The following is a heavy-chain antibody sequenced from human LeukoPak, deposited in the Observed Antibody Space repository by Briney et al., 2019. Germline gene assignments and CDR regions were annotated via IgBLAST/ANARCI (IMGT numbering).Heavy chain of an antibody. Sequence: GGSLRLSCAASGFTFSSYWMHWVRQAPGKGLVWVSRINSGGSSTSYADSVKGRFTISRDNAKNTLYLQMNSLRAEDTAVYYCARSLGFGEYCDYWGQGTLVTVSS. CDR1: GFTFSSYW. V-gene: IGHV3-74*01. CDR2: INSGGSST. D-gene: IGHD3-10*01. CDR3: ARSLGFGEYCDY. J-gene: IGHJ4*02.